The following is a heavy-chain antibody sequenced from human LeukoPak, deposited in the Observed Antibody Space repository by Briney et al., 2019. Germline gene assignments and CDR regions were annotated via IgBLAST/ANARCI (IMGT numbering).Heavy chain of an antibody. V-gene: IGHV3-23*01. CDR1: GFTFSSYA. CDR3: AKTPRTGYSSGWYGSGTSYFDY. D-gene: IGHD6-19*01. Sequence: PGGSLRLSCAASGFTFSSYAMSWVRQAPGEGLEWVSAISGSGGNTYYADSVKARFTISRDNSKNTLYLQMNSLRAEDTAVYYCAKTPRTGYSSGWYGSGTSYFDYWGQGTLVTVSS. J-gene: IGHJ4*02. CDR2: ISGSGGNT.